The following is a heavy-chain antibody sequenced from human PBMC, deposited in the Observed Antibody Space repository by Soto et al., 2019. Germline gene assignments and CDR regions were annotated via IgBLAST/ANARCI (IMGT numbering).Heavy chain of an antibody. D-gene: IGHD3-16*01. V-gene: IGHV3-23*01. CDR3: AKSHADYTMGGFDY. J-gene: IGHJ4*02. Sequence: EVPLLESGGGLIQPGGSLRLSCAASGFTFSSCAMSWVRQAPGKGLEWVSSISASGGSTYYADSVKGRFTISRDNSKNTLYLQVNSLRDEDMAVYYCAKSHADYTMGGFDYWGQGTLVTVSS. CDR2: ISASGGST. CDR1: GFTFSSCA.